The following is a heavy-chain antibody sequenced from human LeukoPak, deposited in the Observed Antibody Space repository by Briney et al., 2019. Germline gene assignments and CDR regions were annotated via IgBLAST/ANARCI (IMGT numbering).Heavy chain of an antibody. J-gene: IGHJ6*03. CDR3: ARVVPAANAYYYYYYMDV. V-gene: IGHV3-7*01. Sequence: GGSLRLSCAASGFTSSSYWMSWVRQAPGKGLEWVANIKQDGSEKYYVDSVKGRFTISRDNAKNSLYLQMNILRAEDTAVYYCARVVPAANAYYYYYYMDVWGKGTTVTVSS. D-gene: IGHD2-2*01. CDR1: GFTSSSYW. CDR2: IKQDGSEK.